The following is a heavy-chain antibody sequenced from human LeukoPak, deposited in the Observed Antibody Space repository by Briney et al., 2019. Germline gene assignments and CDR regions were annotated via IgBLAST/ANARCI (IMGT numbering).Heavy chain of an antibody. CDR1: GYTFTGYY. D-gene: IGHD2-15*01. CDR2: INPNSGGT. CDR3: ARIRVAYNWFDP. J-gene: IGHJ5*02. Sequence: ASVKVSCKASGYTFTGYYMHWVRQATGQGLEWMGWINPNSGGTNYAQKFQGRVTMTRDTSISTAYMELSRLRSDDTAVYYCARIRVAYNWFDPWGQGTLVTVSS. V-gene: IGHV1-2*02.